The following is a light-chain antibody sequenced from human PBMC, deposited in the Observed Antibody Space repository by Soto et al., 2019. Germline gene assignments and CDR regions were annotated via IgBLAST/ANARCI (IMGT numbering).Light chain of an antibody. CDR3: QQYGSSPVT. Sequence: EIVLTQSPGTLSLSPGERATLSCRASQSVGSNYLAWYQQKPGQAPRFLIYGASSRATGIPDRFSGSGSGTDFTLTISRLEPEDFAVYYCQQYGSSPVTFGQGTKVEIK. V-gene: IGKV3-20*01. CDR1: QSVGSNY. CDR2: GAS. J-gene: IGKJ1*01.